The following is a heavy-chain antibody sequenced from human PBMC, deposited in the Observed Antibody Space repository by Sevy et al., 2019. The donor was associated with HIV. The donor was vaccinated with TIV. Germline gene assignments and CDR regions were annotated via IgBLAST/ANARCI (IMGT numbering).Heavy chain of an antibody. CDR1: GFIFNNYA. Sequence: GGYLRLSCAASGFIFNNYAMRWVRQAPGKGLEWVSGISASGGNTKYADSVKGRFTISRDNSEYTLYLQMNNLRVEDTAIYYCAKGAGRECSTIDRYVGDHFYYYYIDVWGKGTTVSVSS. D-gene: IGHD3-10*01. CDR3: AKGAGRECSTIDRYVGDHFYYYYIDV. J-gene: IGHJ6*03. V-gene: IGHV3-23*01. CDR2: ISASGGNT.